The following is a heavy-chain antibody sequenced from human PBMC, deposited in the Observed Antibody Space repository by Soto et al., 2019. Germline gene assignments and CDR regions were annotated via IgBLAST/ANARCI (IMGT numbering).Heavy chain of an antibody. D-gene: IGHD2-15*01. Sequence: PGGSLRLSCAASGFTFSNAWMSWVRQAPGKGLEWVGRIKSKTDGGTTDYAAPVKGRFTISRDDSKNTLYLQMNSLKTEDTAVYYCTTDRNVVVVVAATEDAFDIWGQGTMVTVSS. CDR3: TTDRNVVVVVAATEDAFDI. V-gene: IGHV3-15*01. J-gene: IGHJ3*02. CDR1: GFTFSNAW. CDR2: IKSKTDGGTT.